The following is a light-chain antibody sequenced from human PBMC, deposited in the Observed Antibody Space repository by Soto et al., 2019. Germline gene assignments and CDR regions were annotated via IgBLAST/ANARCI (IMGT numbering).Light chain of an antibody. Sequence: EIVMTQSPATLSVSPGERATLSCRASQSISSNLAWYQQKPGQAPRLLIYGASTRATAIPARFSGSGSRTEFTLTISSLQSEDFAVYYCQQYNNWPITFGQGTRLEIK. V-gene: IGKV3-15*01. CDR1: QSISSN. J-gene: IGKJ5*01. CDR2: GAS. CDR3: QQYNNWPIT.